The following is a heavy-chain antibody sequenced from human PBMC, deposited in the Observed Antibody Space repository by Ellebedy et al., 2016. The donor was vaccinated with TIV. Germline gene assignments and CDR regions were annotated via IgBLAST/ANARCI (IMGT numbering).Heavy chain of an antibody. CDR1: GGSISSGGYS. V-gene: IGHV4-30-2*01. J-gene: IGHJ4*02. D-gene: IGHD3-22*01. CDR3: ARASSGPDYYFDY. Sequence: SETLSLXXAVSGGSISSGGYSWSWIRQPPGKGLEWIGYIYHSGSTYYNPSLKSRVTISVDRSKNQFSLKLSSVTAADTAVYYCARASSGPDYYFDYWGQGTLVTVSS. CDR2: IYHSGST.